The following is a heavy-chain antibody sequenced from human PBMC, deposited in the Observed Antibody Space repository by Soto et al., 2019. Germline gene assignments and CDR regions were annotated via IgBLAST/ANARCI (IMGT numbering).Heavy chain of an antibody. Sequence: QVQLVQSGAEVKKPGSSVKVSCKASGGTFSSYTISWVRQAPGQGLEWMGRIIPILGIANYAQKFQDRLTXXADKSTSTAYMELSSLRSEDTAVYYCASGWELLDYWGQGTLVTVSS. CDR3: ASGWELLDY. D-gene: IGHD1-26*01. V-gene: IGHV1-69*02. J-gene: IGHJ4*02. CDR2: IIPILGIA. CDR1: GGTFSSYT.